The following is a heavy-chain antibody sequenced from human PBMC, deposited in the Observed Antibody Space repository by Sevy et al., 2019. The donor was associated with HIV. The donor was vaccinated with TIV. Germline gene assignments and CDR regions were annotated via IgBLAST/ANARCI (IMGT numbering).Heavy chain of an antibody. D-gene: IGHD2-2*01. CDR2: ISYDGSNK. V-gene: IGHV3-30-3*01. CDR3: ARDGDIVVVPAATRGYYGMDV. J-gene: IGHJ6*02. CDR1: GFTFSSYA. Sequence: GGSLRLSCAASGFTFSSYAMHWVRQAPGKGLEWVAVISYDGSNKYYADSVKGRFTISRDNSKNTPYLQMNSLRAEDTAVYYCARDGDIVVVPAATRGYYGMDVWGQGTTVTVSS.